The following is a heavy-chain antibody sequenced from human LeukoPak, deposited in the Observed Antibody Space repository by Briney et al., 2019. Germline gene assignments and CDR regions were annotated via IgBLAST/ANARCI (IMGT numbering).Heavy chain of an antibody. Sequence: ASVKVSCKASGYTFTSYDINWVRQATGQGLEWMGWMNPNSGNTGYAQKFQGSVTITRNTSISTAYMELSSLRSEDTAVYYCARVVPDFINWFDPWGQGTLVTVSS. V-gene: IGHV1-8*03. D-gene: IGHD2-2*01. J-gene: IGHJ5*02. CDR2: MNPNSGNT. CDR3: ARVVPDFINWFDP. CDR1: GYTFTSYD.